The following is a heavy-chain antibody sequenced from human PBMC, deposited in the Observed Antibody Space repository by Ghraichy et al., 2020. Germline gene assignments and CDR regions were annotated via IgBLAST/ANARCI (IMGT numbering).Heavy chain of an antibody. CDR3: ARDEAGDYVYDY. Sequence: GKSLNISCAASGFTVSSNYMSWVRQAPGKGLEWVSVIYSGGSTYYADSVKGRFTISRDNSKNTLYLQMNSLRAEDTAVYYCARDEAGDYVYDYWGQGTLVTVSS. D-gene: IGHD4-17*01. CDR2: IYSGGST. V-gene: IGHV3-53*01. J-gene: IGHJ4*02. CDR1: GFTVSSNY.